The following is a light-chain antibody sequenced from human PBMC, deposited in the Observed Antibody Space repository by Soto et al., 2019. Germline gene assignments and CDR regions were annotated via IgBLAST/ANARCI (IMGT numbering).Light chain of an antibody. Sequence: EIVLAQSPATLSLSPGERATHSCRASQGVSSYLAWYQQKPGQAPRLLIYDASNRATGIPARFSGSGPGTDFTLTISSLEPEDFAVYYCQQRSNWLTFGGGTKVEIK. CDR1: QGVSSY. CDR2: DAS. V-gene: IGKV3D-11*01. J-gene: IGKJ4*01. CDR3: QQRSNWLT.